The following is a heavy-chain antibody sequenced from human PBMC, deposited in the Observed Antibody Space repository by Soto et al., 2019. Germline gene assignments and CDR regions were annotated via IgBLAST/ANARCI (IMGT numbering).Heavy chain of an antibody. D-gene: IGHD5-12*01. V-gene: IGHV3-33*01. J-gene: IGHJ4*02. Sequence: PGGSLRLSCAASGFTFSSYGMHWVRQAPGKGLEWVAVIWYDGSNKYYADSVKGRFTISRDNSKNTLYLQMNSLRAEDTAVYYCARVSGYDETIDYWGQGTLVTVSS. CDR1: GFTFSSYG. CDR2: IWYDGSNK. CDR3: ARVSGYDETIDY.